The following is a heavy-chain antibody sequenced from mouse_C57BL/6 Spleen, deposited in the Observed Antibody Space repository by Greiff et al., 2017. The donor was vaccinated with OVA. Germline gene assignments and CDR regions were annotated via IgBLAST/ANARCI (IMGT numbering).Heavy chain of an antibody. CDR3: ARHRDDHWYFDV. V-gene: IGHV2-6-1*01. CDR1: GFSLTSYG. J-gene: IGHJ1*03. Sequence: VKLQESGPGLVAPSQRLSITCTVSGFSLTSYGVHWVRQPPGKGLEWLVVIWSDGSTTYNSALKSRLSISKDNSKSQVFLKMNSLQTDDTAMYDCARHRDDHWYFDVWGTGTTVTVSS. D-gene: IGHD2-14*01. CDR2: IWSDGST.